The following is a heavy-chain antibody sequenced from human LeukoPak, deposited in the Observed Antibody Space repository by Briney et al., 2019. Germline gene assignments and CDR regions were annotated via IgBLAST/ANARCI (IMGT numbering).Heavy chain of an antibody. D-gene: IGHD4-23*01. CDR3: AKSSLPENSSTYGMDV. V-gene: IGHV3-23*01. CDR1: GFIFSDYA. Sequence: GASLRLSCAASGFIFSDYALSWVRQAPGMGPECVSAISASGIATYYAESVKGRFSISRDNSRSSLSLQMNSLRADATAVYYCAKSSLPENSSTYGMDVSGPGTPVTASS. J-gene: IGHJ6*02. CDR2: ISASGIAT.